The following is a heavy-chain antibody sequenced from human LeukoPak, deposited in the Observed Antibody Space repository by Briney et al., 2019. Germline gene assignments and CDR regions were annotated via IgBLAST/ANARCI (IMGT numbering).Heavy chain of an antibody. Sequence: ASVKVSCKASGGTFSSYTISWVRQAPGQGLEWMGRIIPILGIANYARKFQGRVTITADKSTSTAYMELSSLRSEDTAVYYCAGGGSSGYPQDYWGQGTLVTVSS. CDR1: GGTFSSYT. CDR2: IIPILGIA. D-gene: IGHD3-22*01. J-gene: IGHJ4*02. CDR3: AGGGSSGYPQDY. V-gene: IGHV1-69*02.